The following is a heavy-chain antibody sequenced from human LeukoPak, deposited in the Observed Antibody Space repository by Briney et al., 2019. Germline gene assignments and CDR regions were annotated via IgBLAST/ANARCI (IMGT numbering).Heavy chain of an antibody. CDR2: IMPISGTA. V-gene: IGHV1-69*06. Sequence: SVKVSCKASGGTFSSYDISWVRQAPGQGLEWMGGIMPISGTANYAQKFQGRVTITADKPTNTAYMELSSLRSEDTAVYYCTKYGHSPYFDSWGQGTLVTVSS. D-gene: IGHD4-17*01. CDR3: TKYGHSPYFDS. CDR1: GGTFSSYD. J-gene: IGHJ4*02.